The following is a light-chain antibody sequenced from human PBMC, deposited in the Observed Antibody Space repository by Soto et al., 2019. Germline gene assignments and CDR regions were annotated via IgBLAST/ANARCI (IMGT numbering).Light chain of an antibody. CDR2: EVN. CDR3: SSHGGNSPYV. J-gene: IGLJ1*01. V-gene: IGLV2-8*01. CDR1: TSDIGGYDY. Sequence: QYALTQPPSASGSPGQSVAISCTGTTSDIGGYDYVSWYQQHPGKAPKLMIYEVNKRPSGVPDRLSGSKSGNTASLTVSGLQAEDEADYYCSSHGGNSPYVFGTGTKVTVL.